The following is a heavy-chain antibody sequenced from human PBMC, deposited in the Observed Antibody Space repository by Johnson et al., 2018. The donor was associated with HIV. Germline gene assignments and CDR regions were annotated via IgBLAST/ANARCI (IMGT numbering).Heavy chain of an antibody. CDR3: ARGSGVLTGGDSDAFDI. CDR1: GFTFSSYA. Sequence: VQLVESGGGLVQPGGSLRLSCAASGFTFSSYAMHWVRQAPGKGLEWVSVIYSGGSTYYADSVKGRFTISRDNSKNTLYLQMNSLRAGDTAVYYCARGSGVLTGGDSDAFDIWGQGTMVTVSS. D-gene: IGHD4-17*01. CDR2: IYSGGST. V-gene: IGHV3-66*01. J-gene: IGHJ3*02.